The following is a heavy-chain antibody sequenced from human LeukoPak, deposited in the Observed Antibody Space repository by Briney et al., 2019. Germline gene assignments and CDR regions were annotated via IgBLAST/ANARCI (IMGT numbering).Heavy chain of an antibody. CDR3: ARETVGGSYTGEDDAFDI. D-gene: IGHD1-26*01. V-gene: IGHV1-2*02. CDR2: INPNSGGT. J-gene: IGHJ3*02. CDR1: GYTFTGYY. Sequence: ASVKVSCKASGYTFTGYYMHWVRQAPGQGLEWMGWINPNSGGTNYAQKFQGRVTMTRDTSISTAYMELSRLRSDDTAVYYCARETVGGSYTGEDDAFDIWGQGTMVTVSS.